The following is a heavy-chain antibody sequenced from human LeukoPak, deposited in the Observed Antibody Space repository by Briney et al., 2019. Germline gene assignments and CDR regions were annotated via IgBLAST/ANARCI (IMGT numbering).Heavy chain of an antibody. Sequence: PWGSLRLSCAASGLTFNGFGMHWVRQAPGKGLEWVAVISYGGSDKYYAASVKGRFTISRDNSKNTLYLQMNSLRSEDTAVYYCAKPDKWELPGRLRAFDIWGQGTMVTVSS. CDR3: AKPDKWELPGRLRAFDI. D-gene: IGHD1-26*01. CDR1: GLTFNGFG. CDR2: ISYGGSDK. V-gene: IGHV3-30*18. J-gene: IGHJ3*02.